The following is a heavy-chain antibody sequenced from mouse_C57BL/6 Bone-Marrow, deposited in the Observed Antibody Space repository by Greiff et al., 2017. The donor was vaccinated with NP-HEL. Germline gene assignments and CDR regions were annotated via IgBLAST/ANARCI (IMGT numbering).Heavy chain of an antibody. CDR2: IDPENGDT. V-gene: IGHV14-4*01. CDR1: GFNIKDDY. CDR3: TPLYYYGSSDHWYFDV. D-gene: IGHD1-1*01. J-gene: IGHJ1*03. Sequence: EVQGVESGAELVRPGASVKLSCTASGFNIKDDYMHWVKQRPEQGLEWIGWIDPENGDTEYASKFQGKATITADTSSNTAYLQLSSLTSEDTAVYYCTPLYYYGSSDHWYFDVWGTGTTVTVSS.